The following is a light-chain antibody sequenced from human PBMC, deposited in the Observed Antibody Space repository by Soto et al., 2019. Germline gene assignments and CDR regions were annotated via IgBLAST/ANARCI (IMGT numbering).Light chain of an antibody. CDR3: QQYYNTPVVT. Sequence: DIVMTQSPDSLAVSLGERATINCKSSQSVLYSSNNKNYLAWYQQKPGQPPKLLIYWASTRESGVPDRFSGSGSGTDFTLTISSLQAEDVAVYYCQQYYNTPVVTFGQGTKVEIK. CDR1: QSVLYSSNNKNY. J-gene: IGKJ1*01. CDR2: WAS. V-gene: IGKV4-1*01.